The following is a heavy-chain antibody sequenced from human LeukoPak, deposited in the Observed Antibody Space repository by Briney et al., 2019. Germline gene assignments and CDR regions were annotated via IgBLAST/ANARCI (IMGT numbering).Heavy chain of an antibody. CDR1: GGSISSSNW. J-gene: IGHJ5*02. V-gene: IGHV4-4*02. CDR2: IYHSGST. Sequence: PSETLSLTCAVSGGSISSSNWWSWVRQPPGKGLEWIGEIYHSGSTYYNPSLKSRVTISVDTSKNQFSLKLSSVTAADTAVYYCARLDPNWFDPWGQGTLVAVSS. D-gene: IGHD1-1*01. CDR3: ARLDPNWFDP.